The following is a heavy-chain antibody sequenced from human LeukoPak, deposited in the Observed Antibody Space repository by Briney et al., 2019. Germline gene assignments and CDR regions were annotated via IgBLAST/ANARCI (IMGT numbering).Heavy chain of an antibody. Sequence: SGTLSLTCTVSGGSISSSSYYWGWIRQPPGKGLEWIGSIYYSGSTYYNPSLKSRVTISVDTSKNQFSLKLSSVTAADTAVYYCARGPYYFGSGNDYNRFNVVYWGQGTLVTVSS. CDR2: IYYSGST. D-gene: IGHD3-10*01. V-gene: IGHV4-39*07. CDR3: ARGPYYFGSGNDYNRFNVVY. J-gene: IGHJ4*02. CDR1: GGSISSSSYY.